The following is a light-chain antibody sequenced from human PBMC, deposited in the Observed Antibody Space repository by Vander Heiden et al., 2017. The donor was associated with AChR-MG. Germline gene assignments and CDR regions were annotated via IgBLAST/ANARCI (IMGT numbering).Light chain of an antibody. CDR2: DTS. CDR1: QTISRN. Sequence: VLLTQSPATLPVSPGERATLSCRASQTISRNLAWYQQKPGRAPRLLIQDTSTRATGVPARFTGSGSGTEFTLTISSLQSEDFAVYYCQQYNNWPPWTFGQGTKVELK. CDR3: QQYNNWPPWT. V-gene: IGKV3-15*01. J-gene: IGKJ1*01.